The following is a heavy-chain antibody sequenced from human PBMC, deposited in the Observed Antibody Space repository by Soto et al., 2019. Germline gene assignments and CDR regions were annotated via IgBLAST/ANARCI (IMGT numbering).Heavy chain of an antibody. V-gene: IGHV2-5*02. D-gene: IGHD1-26*01. CDR3: APPVRGRLSFAY. Sequence: QITLKESGPSLIKPTQTLALTCTFSGFSFNTRGEGVPRIRQPPGKTLERLAVIYWDNDRRYRPSLTDRLSITKDMFTKQVAFTMPNVDPVDTGTFYCAPPVRGRLSFAYWGPGALFTFSS. CDR2: IYWDNDR. CDR1: GFSFNTRGEG. J-gene: IGHJ4*02.